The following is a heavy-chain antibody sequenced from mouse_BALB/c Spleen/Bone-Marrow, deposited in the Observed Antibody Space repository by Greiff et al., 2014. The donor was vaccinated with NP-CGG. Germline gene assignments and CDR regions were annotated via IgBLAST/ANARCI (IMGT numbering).Heavy chain of an antibody. CDR3: ARKGISTVIATSYYFDY. CDR2: IFPGTGTT. CDR1: GYTFTSYW. J-gene: IGHJ2*01. V-gene: IGHV1S132*01. Sequence: QVQLQQPGAELVKPGASVKLACKTSGYTFTSYWIQWVKQRPGQGLGWIGEIFPGTGTTYYNDKFKDKATLTIDTSSSTAYMQLNSLTSEDSAVYFFARKGISTVIATSYYFDYWGQGSTLTVSS. D-gene: IGHD2-4*01.